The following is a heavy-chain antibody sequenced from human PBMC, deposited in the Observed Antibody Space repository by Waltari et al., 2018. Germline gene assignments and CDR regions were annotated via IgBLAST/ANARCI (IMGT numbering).Heavy chain of an antibody. CDR1: GGTFSSYA. CDR2: IIPIFGTA. V-gene: IGHV1-69*05. Sequence: QVQLVQSGAEVKKPGSSVKVSCKASGGTFSSYAISWVRQAPGQGLEWMGGIIPIFGTANYAQKFQGRVTITTDESTSTAYMELSSLRSEDTAVYYCARETVYYDSSGYYYYYGMDVWGQGTLVTVSS. CDR3: ARETVYYDSSGYYYYYGMDV. J-gene: IGHJ6*02. D-gene: IGHD3-22*01.